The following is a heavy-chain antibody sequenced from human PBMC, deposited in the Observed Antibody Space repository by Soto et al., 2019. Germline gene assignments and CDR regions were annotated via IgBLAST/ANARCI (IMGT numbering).Heavy chain of an antibody. J-gene: IGHJ3*02. CDR3: ARGLRGAYGLDI. CDR1: GLTFSSHW. Sequence: EVQLVESGGGLVQPGGSLRLCCAASGLTFSSHWMHWVGQAPGKGLVWVSRIDSDGSRTNYADSVKGRFTISRDNAKNTVYLQMNSLRVEETAVYYCARGLRGAYGLDIWGQGTMVTVSS. V-gene: IGHV3-74*01. D-gene: IGHD2-21*01. CDR2: IDSDGSRT.